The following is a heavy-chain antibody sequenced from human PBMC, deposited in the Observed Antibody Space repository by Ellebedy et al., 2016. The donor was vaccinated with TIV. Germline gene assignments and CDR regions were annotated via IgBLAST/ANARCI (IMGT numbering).Heavy chain of an antibody. CDR2: IRSKANSYAT. D-gene: IGHD2-2*01. CDR1: GFTFSGSA. V-gene: IGHV3-73*01. J-gene: IGHJ6*02. CDR3: TRDVGYQDVYYYYYYGMDV. Sequence: PGGSLRLSCAASGFTFSGSAMHWVRQASGKGLEWVGRIRSKANSYATAYAASVKGRFTISRDDSKNTAYLQMNSLKTEDTAVYYCTRDVGYQDVYYYYYYGMDVWGQGTTVTVSS.